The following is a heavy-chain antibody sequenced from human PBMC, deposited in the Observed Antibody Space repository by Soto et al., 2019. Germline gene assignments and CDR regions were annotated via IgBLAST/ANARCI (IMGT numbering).Heavy chain of an antibody. V-gene: IGHV3-66*01. CDR3: ARNSGIARDTARHYGYAFDI. D-gene: IGHD4-17*01. CDR1: GFTVSSNY. J-gene: IGHJ3*02. CDR2: IYSGGST. Sequence: EVQLVESGGGLVQPGGSLRLSCAASGFTVSSNYMSWVRQAPGKGLEWVSVIYSGGSTYYADSVKGRFTISRDNSKNTLYLQMNSLRAEDTAVYYCARNSGIARDTARHYGYAFDIWGQGTMVTVAS.